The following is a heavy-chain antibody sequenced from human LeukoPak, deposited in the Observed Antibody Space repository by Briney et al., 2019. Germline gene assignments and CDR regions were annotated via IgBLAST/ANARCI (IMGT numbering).Heavy chain of an antibody. J-gene: IGHJ4*02. CDR1: GGTFSSYA. CDR2: ISPIFGTA. V-gene: IGHV1-69*05. CDR3: LREGRDRYNRDY. Sequence: SLKLSCTASGGTFSSYAISWVRQAPGQGLEWMCSISPIFGTANYAQTFQGRVTITTDDSTSTAYLELSSLRSEDTALYYCLREGRDRYNRDYWGQGTLVTVSS. D-gene: IGHD5-24*01.